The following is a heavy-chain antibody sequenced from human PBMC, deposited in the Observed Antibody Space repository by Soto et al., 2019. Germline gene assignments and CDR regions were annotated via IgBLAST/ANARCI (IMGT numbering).Heavy chain of an antibody. CDR2: IIPILGIA. Sequence: QVQLVQSGAEVKKPGSSVKVSCKASGGTFSSYTISWVRQAPGQGLEWMGMIIPILGIANYAQKFQVIVTITADKSTSTAYMELRSLRSEDTAVYYCARSLMDYGDYVDYYYGMDVWGQGTTVTVSS. J-gene: IGHJ6*02. V-gene: IGHV1-69*02. CDR3: ARSLMDYGDYVDYYYGMDV. D-gene: IGHD4-17*01. CDR1: GGTFSSYT.